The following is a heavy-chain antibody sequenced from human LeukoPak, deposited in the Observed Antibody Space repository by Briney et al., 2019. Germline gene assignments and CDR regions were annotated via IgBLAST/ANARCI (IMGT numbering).Heavy chain of an antibody. CDR3: ARDGSGSSGWYNFDY. Sequence: SETLSLTCTVSGGSISSYYWSGIRQPPWKGLDGIGYIYYSRSTNYNPSLKCRVTISVDTSKNQFSLKLSSVTAADTAVYYCARDGSGSSGWYNFDYWGQGTLVTVSS. CDR2: IYYSRST. V-gene: IGHV4-59*01. D-gene: IGHD6-19*01. CDR1: GGSISSYY. J-gene: IGHJ4*02.